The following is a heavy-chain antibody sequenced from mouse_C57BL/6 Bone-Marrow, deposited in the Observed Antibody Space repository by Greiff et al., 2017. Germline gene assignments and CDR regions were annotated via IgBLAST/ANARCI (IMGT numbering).Heavy chain of an antibody. CDR1: GFTFKDDY. V-gene: IGHV14-4*01. D-gene: IGHD2-3*01. J-gene: IGHJ3*01. Sequence: EVQLQQSGAELVRPGASVKLSCTASGFTFKDDYMHWVKQRPEQGLEWIGWIDPENGDTEYASKFQGKATITADTSSNTAYLQLSSLTSEDTAVYCGTRYDGYYEGWLAYWGQGTLVTVSA. CDR3: TRYDGYYEGWLAY. CDR2: IDPENGDT.